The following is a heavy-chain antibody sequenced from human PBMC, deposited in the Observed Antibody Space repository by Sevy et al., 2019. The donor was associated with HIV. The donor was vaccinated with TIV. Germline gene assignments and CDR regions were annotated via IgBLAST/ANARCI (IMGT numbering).Heavy chain of an antibody. CDR1: GFTFSSYA. Sequence: GESLKISCAASGFTFSSYAMSWVRQAPGKGLEWVSAISGSGGSTYYADSVKGRFTISRDNSKNTLYLQMNSLRAEDTAVYYCAKDGSSSWYLFDYWGQGTLVTVSS. V-gene: IGHV3-23*01. D-gene: IGHD6-13*01. J-gene: IGHJ4*02. CDR2: ISGSGGST. CDR3: AKDGSSSWYLFDY.